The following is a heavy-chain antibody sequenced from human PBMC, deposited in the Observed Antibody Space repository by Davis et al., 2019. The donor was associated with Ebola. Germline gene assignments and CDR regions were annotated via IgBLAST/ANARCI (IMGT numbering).Heavy chain of an antibody. Sequence: SVKVSCKASGYSYINYAISWVRQAPGQGREWMGWISAYNGNTNYAQKVQGRVTMTTDTSTGTAYLDLRSLRSDDTAVYFCARTSIVGTTTTASDIWGQGTLVTVSS. CDR3: ARTSIVGTTTTASDI. CDR2: ISAYNGNT. CDR1: GYSYINYA. V-gene: IGHV1-18*01. D-gene: IGHD1-26*01. J-gene: IGHJ3*02.